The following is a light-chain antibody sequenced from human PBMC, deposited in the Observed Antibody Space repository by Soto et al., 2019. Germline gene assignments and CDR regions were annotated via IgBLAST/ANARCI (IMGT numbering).Light chain of an antibody. J-gene: IGLJ1*01. CDR3: SSCAGSNNPYV. CDR1: SSDVGGCKF. CDR2: EVS. V-gene: IGLV2-8*01. Sequence: QSVLTQPPSASGSPGQSVTISCTGTSSDVGGCKFVSWYQQYPGKAPKLIIYEVSKRPSGVPDRFSGFKSDNTASLTVSGLQAEDEADYYCSSCAGSNNPYVFGTGTKVTVL.